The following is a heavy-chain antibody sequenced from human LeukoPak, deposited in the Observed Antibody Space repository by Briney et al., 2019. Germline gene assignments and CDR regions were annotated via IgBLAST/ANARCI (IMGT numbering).Heavy chain of an antibody. CDR2: LSGGGGST. Sequence: GGSLRLSCAASGFTFSSYAMSWVRQAPGKGLEWVSGLSGGGGSTDYADSVKGRFTISRDNSKNTLYLQMNSLTAEDTAVYHCAKAGYSSTWYYGMDVWGQGTTVTVSS. CDR1: GFTFSSYA. J-gene: IGHJ6*02. D-gene: IGHD2-2*01. V-gene: IGHV3-23*01. CDR3: AKAGYSSTWYYGMDV.